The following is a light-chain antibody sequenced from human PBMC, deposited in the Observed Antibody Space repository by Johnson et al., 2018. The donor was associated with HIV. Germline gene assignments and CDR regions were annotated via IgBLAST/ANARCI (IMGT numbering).Light chain of an antibody. J-gene: IGLJ1*01. CDR2: DNN. V-gene: IGLV1-51*01. CDR3: GTWDSSLSAVV. CDR1: SSNIGNNY. Sequence: VTISCSGSSSNIGNNYVSWYQQLPGTAPKLLIYDNNKRPSGIPDRFSGSKSGTSATLGITGLQTGDEADYYCGTWDSSLSAVVFGTGTKVTVL.